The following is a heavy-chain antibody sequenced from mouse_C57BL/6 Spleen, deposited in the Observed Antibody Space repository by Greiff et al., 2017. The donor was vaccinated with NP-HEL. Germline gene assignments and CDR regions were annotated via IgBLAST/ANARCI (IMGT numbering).Heavy chain of an antibody. D-gene: IGHD2-4*01. J-gene: IGHJ4*01. CDR2: ILPGSGST. CDR3: ARWDDDRRFYYAMDY. CDR1: GYTFTGYW. Sequence: QVQLQQSGAELMKPGASVKLSCTATGYTFTGYWIEWVKQRPGHGLEWIGEILPGSGSTNSNEKFKGKATFTADTSSNTAYMQLSSLTTEDSAIYYCARWDDDRRFYYAMDYWGQGTSVTVSS. V-gene: IGHV1-9*01.